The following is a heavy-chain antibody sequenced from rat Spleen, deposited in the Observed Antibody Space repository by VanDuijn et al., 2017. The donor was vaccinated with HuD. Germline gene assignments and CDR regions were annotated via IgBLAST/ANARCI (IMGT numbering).Heavy chain of an antibody. V-gene: IGHV2-47*01. D-gene: IGHD4-6*01. CDR3: ARKVGRWRDYSDY. CDR2: IWSKGGT. CDR1: GLSLTSNS. Sequence: QVQLKESGPGLVQPSQTLSLTCTVSGLSLTSNSVSWIRQPPGKGLEWMGVIWSKGGTEYNSAIKSRRSISRDTSKSQVLLNMNSQQTEDTAIYSCARKVGRWRDYSDYWGLGVMVTVSS. J-gene: IGHJ2*01.